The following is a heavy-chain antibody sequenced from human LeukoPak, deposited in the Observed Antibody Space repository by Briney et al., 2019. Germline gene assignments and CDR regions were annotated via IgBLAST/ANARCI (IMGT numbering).Heavy chain of an antibody. CDR3: ARDNSVGETAWWFDP. Sequence: ASVKVSCKASGYSFTSYYMHWVRQAPGQGLEWMGFINPSGSSAAYAHKFQGRLTMTRDMFTSTDYMELTSLTSDDTAVYYCARDNSVGETAWWFDPWGQGTLVTVSS. V-gene: IGHV1-46*01. CDR2: INPSGSSA. D-gene: IGHD1-26*01. J-gene: IGHJ5*02. CDR1: GYSFTSYY.